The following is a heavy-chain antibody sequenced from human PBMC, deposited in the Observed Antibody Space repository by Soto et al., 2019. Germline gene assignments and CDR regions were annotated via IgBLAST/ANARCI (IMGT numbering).Heavy chain of an antibody. J-gene: IGHJ6*01. Sequence: GQRLEWMGWINAGNGNTKYSQKFQGRVTITRDTSASTAYMELSSLRSEDTAVYYAENGSGGYYYGMDVWGQGTTVTVSS. D-gene: IGHD6-19*01. CDR2: INAGNGNT. V-gene: IGHV1-3*01. CDR3: ENGSGGYYYGMDV.